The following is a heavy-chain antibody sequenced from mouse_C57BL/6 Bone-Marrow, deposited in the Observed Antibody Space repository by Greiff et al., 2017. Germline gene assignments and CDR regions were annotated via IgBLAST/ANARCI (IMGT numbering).Heavy chain of an antibody. J-gene: IGHJ2*01. CDR3: ARESSSYALSEFDY. CDR2: INPSNGGT. Sequence: QVQLKQPGTELVKPGASVKLSCKASGYTFTSYWMHWVKQRPGQGLEWIGYINPSNGGTNYNEQFKSKATLTVDKSSSTAYMRLSSLTSEDSAVXYCARESSSYALSEFDYWGQGTTLTVSS. V-gene: IGHV1-53*01. CDR1: GYTFTSYW. D-gene: IGHD1-1*01.